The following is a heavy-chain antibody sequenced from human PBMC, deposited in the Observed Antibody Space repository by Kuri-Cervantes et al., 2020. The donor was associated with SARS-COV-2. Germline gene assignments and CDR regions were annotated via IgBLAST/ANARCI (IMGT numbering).Heavy chain of an antibody. CDR3: ARGHKRIFFWSGQQYYFDY. Sequence: ASVKASCKASGGTFSSYAISWVRQAPGQGLEWMGWMNPNSGNTGYAQKFQGRVTMTRNTSISTAYMELSSLRSEDTAVYYCARGHKRIFFWSGQQYYFDYWGQGTLVTVSS. V-gene: IGHV1-8*02. CDR2: MNPNSGNT. D-gene: IGHD3-3*01. CDR1: GGTFSSYA. J-gene: IGHJ4*02.